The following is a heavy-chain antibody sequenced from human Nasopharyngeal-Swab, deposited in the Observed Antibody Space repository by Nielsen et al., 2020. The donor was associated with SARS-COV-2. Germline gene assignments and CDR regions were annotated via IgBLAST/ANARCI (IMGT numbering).Heavy chain of an antibody. V-gene: IGHV4-4*07. CDR3: ARDSSRRSRGSYYYYGMDV. CDR1: GGSISSYY. Sequence: SETLSLTCTVSGGSISSYYWSWVRQPAGKGLEWIGRIYTSGSTNYNPSLKSRVTMSVDTSKNQSSLKLSSVTAADTAVYYCARDSSRRSRGSYYYYGMDVWGQGTTVTVSS. CDR2: IYTSGST. D-gene: IGHD3-3*01. J-gene: IGHJ6*02.